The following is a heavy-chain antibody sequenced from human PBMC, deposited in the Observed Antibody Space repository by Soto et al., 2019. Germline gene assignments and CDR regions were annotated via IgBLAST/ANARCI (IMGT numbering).Heavy chain of an antibody. CDR3: ARGYNGGWYLNDY. Sequence: SETLSLTCTVSGGSISSYYWSWIRQPPGKGLEWIGYIYYSGSTNYNPSLKSRVAISVDTSKNQFSLKLRSVTAADTAIYYCARGYNGGWYLNDYWGQGTLVTVSS. CDR2: IYYSGST. D-gene: IGHD6-19*01. J-gene: IGHJ4*02. V-gene: IGHV4-59*01. CDR1: GGSISSYY.